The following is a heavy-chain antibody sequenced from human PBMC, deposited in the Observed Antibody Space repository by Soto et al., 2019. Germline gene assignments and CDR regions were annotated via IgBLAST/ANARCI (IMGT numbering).Heavy chain of an antibody. CDR1: GFTFSSYA. CDR2: ISCDGSNK. J-gene: IGHJ4*02. V-gene: IGHV3-30-3*01. Sequence: PGGSLRLSCAASGFTFSSYAMHWVRQAPGKGLEWVAVISCDGSNKYYADSVKGRFTISRDNSKNTLYLQMNSLRAEDTAVYYWARDPGPRYFDYWGQETLVTVSS. CDR3: ARDPGPRYFDY.